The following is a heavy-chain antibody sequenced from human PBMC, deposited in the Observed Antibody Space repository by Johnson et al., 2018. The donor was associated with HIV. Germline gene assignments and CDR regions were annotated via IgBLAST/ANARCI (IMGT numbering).Heavy chain of an antibody. D-gene: IGHD2-15*01. Sequence: QVQLVESGGGVVQPGRSLRLSCAASGFTFSSYAIHWVRQAPGKGLQWVAIISYDGSNNYYADSVKGRFTISRDNSKNTLYLKMNSLRVEDTAVYYCARSKDCSGGSCPDAFDIWGQGTMVIVSS. CDR3: ARSKDCSGGSCPDAFDI. V-gene: IGHV3-30*04. J-gene: IGHJ3*02. CDR2: ISYDGSNN. CDR1: GFTFSSYA.